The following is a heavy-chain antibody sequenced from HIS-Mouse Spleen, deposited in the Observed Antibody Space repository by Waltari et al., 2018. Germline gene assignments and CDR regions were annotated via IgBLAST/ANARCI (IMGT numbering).Heavy chain of an antibody. CDR2: IYYSGSN. CDR3: AREIPYSSSWYDWYFDL. Sequence: QLQLQESGPGLVKPSETLSLTCTVSGGSISSSSYYWGWIRQPPGKGLEWIGSIYYSGSNYYNPYLKSRVTISVDTSKNQFSLKLGSVTAADTAVYYCAREIPYSSSWYDWYFDLWGRGTLVTVSS. CDR1: GGSISSSSYY. V-gene: IGHV4-39*07. J-gene: IGHJ2*01. D-gene: IGHD6-13*01.